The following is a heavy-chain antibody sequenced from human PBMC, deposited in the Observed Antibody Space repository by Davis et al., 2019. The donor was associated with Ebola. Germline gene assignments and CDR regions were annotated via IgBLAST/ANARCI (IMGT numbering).Heavy chain of an antibody. CDR1: GFTFSSYS. D-gene: IGHD2-15*01. V-gene: IGHV3-21*01. J-gene: IGHJ4*02. CDR3: ARSYCSGGSCRLDC. CDR2: ISSSSSYI. Sequence: GESLKISCAASGFTFSSYSMNWVRQAPGKGLEWVSAISSSSSYIYYADSVKGRFTISRDNAKNTLYLQMNSLRAEDTAVYYCARSYCSGGSCRLDCWGQGTLVTVSS.